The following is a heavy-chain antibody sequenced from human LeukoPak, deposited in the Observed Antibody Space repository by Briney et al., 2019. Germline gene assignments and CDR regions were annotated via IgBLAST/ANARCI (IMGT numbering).Heavy chain of an antibody. CDR1: GFTFSSYA. V-gene: IGHV3-23*01. Sequence: PGGSLRLSCAASGFTFSSYAMSWVRQAPGKGLEWVSAISGSGGSTYYADSVKGRFTISRDNSKNTLYLQMNSLNTEDTAVYYCALGSGRYDSSDFDCWGQGTLVTVSS. CDR2: ISGSGGST. J-gene: IGHJ4*02. D-gene: IGHD3-22*01. CDR3: ALGSGRYDSSDFDC.